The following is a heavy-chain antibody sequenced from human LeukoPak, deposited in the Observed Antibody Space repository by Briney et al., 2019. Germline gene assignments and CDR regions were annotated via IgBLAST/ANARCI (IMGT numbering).Heavy chain of an antibody. CDR2: IRYDGSNK. V-gene: IGHV3-30*02. CDR3: AKDRVRGSYYGGPFQH. CDR1: RFTFSSYG. Sequence: GGSLRLSCAASRFTFSSYGMHWVRQAPGKGLEWVAFIRYDGSNKYYADSVKGRFTISRDNSKNTLYLQMNSLRAEDTAVYYCAKDRVRGSYYGGPFQHWGQGTLVTVSS. J-gene: IGHJ1*01. D-gene: IGHD1-26*01.